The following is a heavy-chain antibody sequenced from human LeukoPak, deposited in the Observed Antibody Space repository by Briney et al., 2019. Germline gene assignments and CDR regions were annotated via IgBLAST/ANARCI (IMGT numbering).Heavy chain of an antibody. Sequence: GRSLRLSCAASGFTFSSYGMHWVRQAPGKGLEWVAVISYDGSNKYYADSVKGRFTISRDNSKNTLYLQMNSLRAEDTAVYYCARGLLWFGEMDAFDIWGQGTTVTVSS. D-gene: IGHD3-10*01. CDR1: GFTFSSYG. J-gene: IGHJ3*02. V-gene: IGHV3-30*03. CDR2: ISYDGSNK. CDR3: ARGLLWFGEMDAFDI.